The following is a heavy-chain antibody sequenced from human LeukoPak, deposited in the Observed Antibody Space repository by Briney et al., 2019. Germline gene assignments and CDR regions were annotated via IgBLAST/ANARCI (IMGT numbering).Heavy chain of an antibody. CDR2: ISPDGSYT. V-gene: IGHV3-11*05. D-gene: IGHD5/OR15-5a*01. Sequence: PGGSLRLSCAGSGFIFSDLYINWIRQSPGKGLEWLAYISPDGSYTTYGDSVKGRFVISRDNAKNSVSLQINSLRVEYTAVYFCASDQVSGVFDYWGQGARVTVS. CDR3: ASDQVSGVFDY. J-gene: IGHJ4*02. CDR1: GFIFSDLY.